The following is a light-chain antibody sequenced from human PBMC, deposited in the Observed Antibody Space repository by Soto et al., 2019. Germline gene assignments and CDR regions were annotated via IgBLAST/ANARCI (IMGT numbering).Light chain of an antibody. CDR3: QQSYSTPQT. CDR1: QSISSY. V-gene: IGKV1-39*01. CDR2: AAS. Sequence: DIQMTQSPSSLSASVGDRVTITCRASQSISSYLNWYQQKPGKAPNLLIYAASSLQSGVPSRFSGSRSGTDFTLTISSLQPEDFATYYCQQSYSTPQTFGQGTKVDIK. J-gene: IGKJ1*01.